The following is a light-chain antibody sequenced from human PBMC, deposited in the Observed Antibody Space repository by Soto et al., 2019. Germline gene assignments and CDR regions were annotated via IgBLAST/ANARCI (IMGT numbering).Light chain of an antibody. CDR1: QSVRSD. Sequence: EIVMTQSPATLSVSPGERVTLSCRASQSVRSDLAWYQQKPGQAPRLLISGASTRAAGIPARFSGSGSGTEFTLTINSLQSEDLAVYFCQQYNDWPRTFGQGTK. CDR3: QQYNDWPRT. CDR2: GAS. J-gene: IGKJ2*01. V-gene: IGKV3-15*01.